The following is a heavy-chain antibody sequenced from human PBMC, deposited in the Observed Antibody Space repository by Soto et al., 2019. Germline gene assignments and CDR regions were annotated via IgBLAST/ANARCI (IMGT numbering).Heavy chain of an antibody. J-gene: IGHJ4*02. CDR3: SRGGDRNDF. D-gene: IGHD3-10*01. CDR1: GFTFSSYE. CDR2: IRSGGGGT. Sequence: GGSLRLSCAASGFTFSSYELSWVRQAPGKGLEWVAGIRSGGGGTDYADSVKGRFTISRDNAKNTLYLQMNSLRADDTAIYYCSRGGDRNDFWGQGTLVTVSS. V-gene: IGHV3-23*01.